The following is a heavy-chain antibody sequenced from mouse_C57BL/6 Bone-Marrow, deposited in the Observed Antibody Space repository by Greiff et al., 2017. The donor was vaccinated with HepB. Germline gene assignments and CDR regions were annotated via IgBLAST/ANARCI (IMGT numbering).Heavy chain of an antibody. Sequence: VQLQQSGAELVRPGASVKLSCTASGFNIKDDYMHWVKQRPEQGLEWIGWLDPENGDTEYASKFQGKATITADTSSNTSYLQLSSLTSEDTAVYYCTTPITTVVAYYFDYWGQGTTLTVSS. J-gene: IGHJ2*01. D-gene: IGHD1-1*01. CDR1: GFNIKDDY. V-gene: IGHV14-4*01. CDR2: LDPENGDT. CDR3: TTPITTVVAYYFDY.